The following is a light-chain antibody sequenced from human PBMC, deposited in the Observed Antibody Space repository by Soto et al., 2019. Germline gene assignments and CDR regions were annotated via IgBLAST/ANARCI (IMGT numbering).Light chain of an antibody. CDR2: DAS. CDR3: QQYGSSPEIT. V-gene: IGKV3-20*01. J-gene: IGKJ4*01. Sequence: EIVLTQSPGTLSLSPGERATLSCRASQSVSSSYLAWFQQKPGQAPRLLIDDASGRATGIPDRFSGSGSGTDFTLTISRLEPEDFAVYYCQQYGSSPEITFGGGTKVEIK. CDR1: QSVSSSY.